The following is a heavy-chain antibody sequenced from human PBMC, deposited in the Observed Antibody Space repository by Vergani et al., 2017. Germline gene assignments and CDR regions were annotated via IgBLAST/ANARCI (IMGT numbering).Heavy chain of an antibody. J-gene: IGHJ4*02. Sequence: EVQLVESGGGLIHPGGSLRLSCEGSGFSFSGYWMHWVRQSPEKGLVWVSRIKSDGSITNYADSVKGRFTISRDNSKNTLYLQMNSLRAEDTAVYYCAKGGSGSYYFDYWGQGTLVTVSS. CDR3: AKGGSGSYYFDY. D-gene: IGHD1-26*01. V-gene: IGHV3-74*01. CDR2: IKSDGSIT. CDR1: GFSFSGYW.